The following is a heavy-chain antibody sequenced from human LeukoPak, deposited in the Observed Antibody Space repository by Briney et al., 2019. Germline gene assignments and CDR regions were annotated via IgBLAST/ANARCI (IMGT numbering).Heavy chain of an antibody. CDR2: IWSDGSNQ. J-gene: IGHJ6*03. D-gene: IGHD3-10*01. CDR3: AKSGAMDV. V-gene: IGHV3-33*03. Sequence: GGFLRLSCAASGFTFSRYGMHWVRQAPGKGLEWVAVIWSDGSNQSYVDSVKGRLTISRDNSKKTLSLQMNSLRADDTAIYYCAKSGAMDVWGKGTTVTVSS. CDR1: GFTFSRYG.